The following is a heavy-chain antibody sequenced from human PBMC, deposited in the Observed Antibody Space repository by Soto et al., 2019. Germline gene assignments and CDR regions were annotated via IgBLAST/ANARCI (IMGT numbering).Heavy chain of an antibody. CDR2: ISGSGGST. D-gene: IGHD3-9*01. J-gene: IGHJ4*02. CDR1: GFTFSSYA. Sequence: GGSLRLSCAASGFTFSSYAMSWVRQAPGKGLEWVSAISGSGGSTYYADSVKGRFTISRDNSKNTLYLQMNSLRAEDTAVYYCAKVSPSGYFDWLLLDYWGQGTLVTVSS. CDR3: AKVSPSGYFDWLLLDY. V-gene: IGHV3-23*01.